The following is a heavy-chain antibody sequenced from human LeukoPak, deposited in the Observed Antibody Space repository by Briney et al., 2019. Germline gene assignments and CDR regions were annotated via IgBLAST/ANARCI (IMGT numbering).Heavy chain of an antibody. D-gene: IGHD2-2*01. V-gene: IGHV6-1*01. CDR2: TYYRSKWYN. CDR1: GDSVSSNSAA. J-gene: IGHJ6*03. Sequence: SQTLSLTCAISGDSVSSNSAAWNWIRQSPSRGLEWLGRTYYRSKWYNDYAVSVKSRITINPDTSKNQFSLQLNSVTPEDTAVYYCARGPIVVVPAANRDHYYYYMDVWGKGTTVTVSS. CDR3: ARGPIVVVPAANRDHYYYYMDV.